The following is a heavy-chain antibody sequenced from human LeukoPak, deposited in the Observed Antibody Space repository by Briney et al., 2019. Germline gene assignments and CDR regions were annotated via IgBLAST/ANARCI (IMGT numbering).Heavy chain of an antibody. CDR2: IYHSGSS. V-gene: IGHV4-38-2*01. CDR1: DYSISSGHY. J-gene: IGHJ6*03. Sequence: PSETLSLTCAVSDYSISSGHYWVWIRQPPGNGLEYIGNIYHSGSSHYNPSLKSRVTISVDTSNNQFSLKLSSVTAADTAVYYCARAKNPYYYYYYMDFWGRGTTVTVSS. CDR3: ARAKNPYYYYYYMDF.